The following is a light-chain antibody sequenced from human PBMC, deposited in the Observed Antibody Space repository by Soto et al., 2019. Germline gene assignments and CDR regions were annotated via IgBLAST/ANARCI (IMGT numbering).Light chain of an antibody. CDR2: GAS. J-gene: IGKJ4*01. V-gene: IGKV3-20*01. CDR1: QSVSSSY. CDR3: QQYGSSST. Sequence: EIVLTQSPGTLSLSPGERATLSCRASQSVSSSYLAWYQQKPGQAPRLLIYGASSRATGIPDRFSGSGSGTDFTLTISRLEPDDVAVYYCQQYGSSSTFGGGTKVEIK.